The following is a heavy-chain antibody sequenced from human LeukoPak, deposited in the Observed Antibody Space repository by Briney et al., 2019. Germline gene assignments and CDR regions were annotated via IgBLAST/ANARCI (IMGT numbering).Heavy chain of an antibody. CDR3: ARGGTYSSSWLGAFDI. D-gene: IGHD6-13*01. CDR1: GFTFSTYC. V-gene: IGHV3-7*05. Sequence: PGGSLRLSCAASGFTFSTYCMSWVRQAPGKGLEWVANIKQDGSEKFYVDSVKGRFTISRDNAKNSLYLQMNSLRAEDTAVYYCARGGTYSSSWLGAFDIWGQGTMVTVSS. J-gene: IGHJ3*02. CDR2: IKQDGSEK.